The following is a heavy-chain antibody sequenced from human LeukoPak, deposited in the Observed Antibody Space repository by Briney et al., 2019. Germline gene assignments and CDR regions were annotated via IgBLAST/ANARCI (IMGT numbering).Heavy chain of an antibody. CDR2: FDPEDGET. V-gene: IGHV1-24*01. Sequence: ASVKVSCKASGGTFSSYAISWVRQAPGKGLEWMGGFDPEDGETIYAQKFQGRVTMTEDTSTDTAYMELSSLRSEDTAVYYCATGPGAMDLWGRGTLVTVSS. CDR1: GGTFSSYA. D-gene: IGHD1-26*01. J-gene: IGHJ2*01. CDR3: ATGPGAMDL.